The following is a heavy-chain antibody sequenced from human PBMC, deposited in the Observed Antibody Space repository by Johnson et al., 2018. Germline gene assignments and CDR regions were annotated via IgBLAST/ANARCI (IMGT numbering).Heavy chain of an antibody. CDR1: GYTFTSYD. Sequence: QVQLVQSGAEVKKPGASVKVSCKASGYTFTSYDINWVRQATGQGLEWMGWMNPNSGNTGYAQKFPGSVTMTRNTSISTAYMELSSLRSEDTAVYYCARDGDPAAANDAFDIWGQGTMVTVSS. J-gene: IGHJ3*02. V-gene: IGHV1-8*01. CDR3: ARDGDPAAANDAFDI. D-gene: IGHD6-13*01. CDR2: MNPNSGNT.